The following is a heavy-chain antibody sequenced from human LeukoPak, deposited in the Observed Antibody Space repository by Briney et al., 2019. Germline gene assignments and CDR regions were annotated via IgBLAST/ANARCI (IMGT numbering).Heavy chain of an antibody. CDR1: GGSVSSGSYY. Sequence: PSETLSLTCTVSGGSVSSGSYYWSWIRQPPGKGLEWIGYIYYSGSTNYNPSLKSRVTISVDTSKNQFSLKLSSVTAADTAVYYCARQMLGEDAFDIWGQGTMVTVSS. V-gene: IGHV4-61*01. D-gene: IGHD3-10*02. J-gene: IGHJ3*02. CDR2: IYYSGST. CDR3: ARQMLGEDAFDI.